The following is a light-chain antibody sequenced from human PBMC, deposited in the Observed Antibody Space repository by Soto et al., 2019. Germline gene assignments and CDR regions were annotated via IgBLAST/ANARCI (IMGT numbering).Light chain of an antibody. CDR3: QQYGSSPYS. CDR1: HSVTSSF. V-gene: IGKV3D-20*01. Sequence: EIVLTQSPATLSLSPGERATLSCGASHSVTSSFLAWYQHKPGLAPRLLIHEASTRATGIPDRFSGSGSGTDFTLTISRLEPDDSALYYCQQYGSSPYSFGQGTKVDIK. CDR2: EAS. J-gene: IGKJ2*01.